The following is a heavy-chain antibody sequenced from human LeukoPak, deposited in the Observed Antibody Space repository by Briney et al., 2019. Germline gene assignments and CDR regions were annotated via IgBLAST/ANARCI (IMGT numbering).Heavy chain of an antibody. CDR2: SNHFGST. J-gene: IGHJ6*02. CDR1: GDSFSGYF. V-gene: IGHV4-34*01. CDR3: ARGRLQLWSFPLPYNHYAIDV. Sequence: PSETLSLTWAVSGDSFSGYFWTWIRQPPGKGLEWIGESNHFGSTDYNPSLKSRVTISVDTSKKQFSLNVRSVTDADTAVYFCARGRLQLWSFPLPYNHYAIDVWGQGTTVTVSS. D-gene: IGHD5-18*01.